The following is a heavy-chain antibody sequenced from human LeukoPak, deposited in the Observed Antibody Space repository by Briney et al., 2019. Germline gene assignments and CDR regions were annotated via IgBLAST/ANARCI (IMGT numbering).Heavy chain of an antibody. CDR2: IYYSGST. J-gene: IGHJ4*02. D-gene: IGHD2-15*01. Sequence: SETLSLTCTVSGGSISSSSYYWGWIRQPPGKGLEWIGSIYYSGSTYYNPSLKSRVTISVDTSKNQFPLKLSSVTAADTAAYYCARHLIGYCSGGSCSAGPYYFDYWGQGTLVTVSS. CDR3: ARHLIGYCSGGSCSAGPYYFDY. CDR1: GGSISSSSYY. V-gene: IGHV4-39*01.